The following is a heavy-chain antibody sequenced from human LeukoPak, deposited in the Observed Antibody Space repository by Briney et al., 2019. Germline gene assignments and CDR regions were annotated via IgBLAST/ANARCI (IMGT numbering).Heavy chain of an antibody. D-gene: IGHD4-17*01. CDR3: ATCRDEFGDYGFTS. CDR2: IYNSGST. CDR1: GDSISSNY. V-gene: IGHV4-59*01. J-gene: IGHJ5*02. Sequence: SKTLSLTCTVSGDSISSNYWSWIRQPPGKGQEWIGYIYNSGSTKYNPSLKSRVTISVDTSKNLFSLKLTSVTDTAVYYCATCRDEFGDYGFTSWGQGTLVTVSS.